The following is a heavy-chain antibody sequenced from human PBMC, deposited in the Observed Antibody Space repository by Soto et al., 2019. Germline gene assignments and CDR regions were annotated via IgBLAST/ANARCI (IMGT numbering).Heavy chain of an antibody. V-gene: IGHV1-18*01. CDR2: ISDYNGNT. D-gene: IGHD3-10*02. Sequence: QVPLVQSGVEVKKPGASVKVSCKASGYTFTSYGISWVRQAPGQGLEWMGWISDYNGNTNYAQKLQGRVTMTTDTSTSTVYMELRSLRSDDTAVYYCARFIMVSVLFDPNNYFGIDVWGQGTTVTVSS. J-gene: IGHJ6*02. CDR3: ARFIMVSVLFDPNNYFGIDV. CDR1: GYTFTSYG.